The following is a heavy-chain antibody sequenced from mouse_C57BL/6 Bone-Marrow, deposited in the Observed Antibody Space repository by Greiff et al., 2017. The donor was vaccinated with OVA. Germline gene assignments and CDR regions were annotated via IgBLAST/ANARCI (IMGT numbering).Heavy chain of an antibody. CDR1: GFTFSDYY. D-gene: IGHD2-5*01. CDR3: ARQNYSNYVAY. Sequence: EVNLVESGGGLVQPGGSLKLSCAASGFTFSDYYMYWVRQTPEKRLEWVAYISNGGGSTYYPDTVKGRFTISRDNAKNTLYLQMSRLKSEDTAMYYCARQNYSNYVAYWGQGTLVTVSA. V-gene: IGHV5-12*01. J-gene: IGHJ3*01. CDR2: ISNGGGST.